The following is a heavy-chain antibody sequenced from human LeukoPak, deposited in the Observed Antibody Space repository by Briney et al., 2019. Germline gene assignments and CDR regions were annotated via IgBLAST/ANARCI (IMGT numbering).Heavy chain of an antibody. CDR1: GFTFSDYY. Sequence: PGGSLRLSCAASGFTFSDYYMSWIRQAPGKGLEWVSYISRSGSTIYYADSVKGRFTISRDNAKNSLYLQMNSLRAEDTAVYYCAKDREAARLRFSEAGAFDIWGQGTMVTVSS. D-gene: IGHD6-6*01. J-gene: IGHJ3*02. V-gene: IGHV3-11*01. CDR3: AKDREAARLRFSEAGAFDI. CDR2: ISRSGSTI.